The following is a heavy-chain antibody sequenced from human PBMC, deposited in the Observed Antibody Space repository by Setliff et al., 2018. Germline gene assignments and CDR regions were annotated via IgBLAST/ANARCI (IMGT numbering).Heavy chain of an antibody. CDR1: GGSFSGYY. CDR3: ARVRPPLRFVNWFDP. D-gene: IGHD3-3*01. CDR2: INHSGST. V-gene: IGHV4-34*01. J-gene: IGHJ5*02. Sequence: PSETLSLTCAVYGGSFSGYYWSWIRQPPGKGLEWIGEINHSGSTNYNPSLKSRVTISVDTSKNQFSLKLSSVTAADTAVYYCARVRPPLRFVNWFDPWGQGTLVTVSS.